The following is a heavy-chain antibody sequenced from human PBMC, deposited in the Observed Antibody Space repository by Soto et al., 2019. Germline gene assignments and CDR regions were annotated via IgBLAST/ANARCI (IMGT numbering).Heavy chain of an antibody. CDR3: AKDLISYDYYGMDV. Sequence: GWSLRLSCADSGSTLSRYAMRWVRQAPLKGLEWVSAMSGSGGSTYYSDSLKGRFNIARDNSKNTLYLQMNSLRAEDTAVYCFAKDLISYDYYGMDVWGQGTTVAASS. V-gene: IGHV3-23*01. CDR1: GSTLSRYA. J-gene: IGHJ6*02. CDR2: MSGSGGST. D-gene: IGHD3-3*02.